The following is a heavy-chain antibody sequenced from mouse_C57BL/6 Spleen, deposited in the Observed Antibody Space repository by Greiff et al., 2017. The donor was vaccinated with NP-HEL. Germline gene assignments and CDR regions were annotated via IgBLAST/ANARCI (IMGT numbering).Heavy chain of an antibody. CDR1: GYTFTSYW. CDR2: IYPSDSET. Sequence: VQLQQSGAELVRPGSSVKLSCKASGYTFTSYWMDWVKQRPGQGLEWIGNIYPSDSETHYNQKFKDKATLTVDKSSSTAYMQLSSLTSEDSAVYYCAREGTTVVANWYFDVWGTGTTVTVSS. D-gene: IGHD1-1*01. V-gene: IGHV1-61*01. CDR3: AREGTTVVANWYFDV. J-gene: IGHJ1*03.